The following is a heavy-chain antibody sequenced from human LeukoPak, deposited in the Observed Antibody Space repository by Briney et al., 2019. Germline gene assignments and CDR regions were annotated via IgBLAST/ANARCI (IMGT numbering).Heavy chain of an antibody. CDR2: INHSGST. CDR1: GGSFSGYY. V-gene: IGHV4-34*01. CDR3: ARRGANYYGSGFNWFDP. Sequence: PSETLSLTCAVYGGSFSGYYWSWIRQPPGKGLEWIGEINHSGSTNYNPSLKSRVTISVDTSKNQFSLKLSSVTAADTAVYYCARRGANYYGSGFNWFDPWGQGTLVTVSS. J-gene: IGHJ5*02. D-gene: IGHD3-10*01.